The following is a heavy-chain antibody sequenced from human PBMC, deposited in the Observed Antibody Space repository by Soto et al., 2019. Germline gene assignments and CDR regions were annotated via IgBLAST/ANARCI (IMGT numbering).Heavy chain of an antibody. J-gene: IGHJ5*02. V-gene: IGHV1-18*01. CDR2: ISAYNGNT. CDR1: GYTFTSYG. Sequence: ASVKVSCKASGYTFTSYGISWVRQAPGQGLEWMGWISAYNGNTNYAQKLQGRVTMTTDTSTSTAYMELRSLRSDDTAVYYCARDIVVVQAARDWFDPWGQGTLVTVSS. D-gene: IGHD2-2*01. CDR3: ARDIVVVQAARDWFDP.